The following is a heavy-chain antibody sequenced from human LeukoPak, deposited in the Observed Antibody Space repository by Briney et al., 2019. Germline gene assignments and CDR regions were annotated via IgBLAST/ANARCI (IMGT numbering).Heavy chain of an antibody. J-gene: IGHJ3*02. CDR2: INSDGSST. D-gene: IGHD3-22*01. CDR3: ARDSDYYYDSSHDAFDI. Sequence: GGSLRLSCAASGFTLSTYWMHWVRQAPGKGLVWVSRINSDGSSTSYADSVKGRFTISRDNAKNSLYLQMNSLRAEDTAVYYCARDSDYYYDSSHDAFDIWGQGTMVTVSS. V-gene: IGHV3-74*01. CDR1: GFTLSTYW.